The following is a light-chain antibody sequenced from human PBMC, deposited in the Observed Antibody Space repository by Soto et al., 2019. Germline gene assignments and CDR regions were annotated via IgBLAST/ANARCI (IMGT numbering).Light chain of an antibody. CDR1: QSVTSSY. Sequence: EIVLTQSPGTVSWSPGERATLSCRASQSVTSSYLAWYQQKPGQAPRLLIYDASSRATGIPDRFSGGGSGTDFTLTISILEPENFAVYYSQQFSSYPLTFVGGTKVDIK. CDR2: DAS. J-gene: IGKJ4*01. CDR3: QQFSSYPLT. V-gene: IGKV3-20*01.